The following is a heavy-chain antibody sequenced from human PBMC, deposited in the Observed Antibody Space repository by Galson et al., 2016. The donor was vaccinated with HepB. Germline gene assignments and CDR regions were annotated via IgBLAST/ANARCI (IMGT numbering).Heavy chain of an antibody. V-gene: IGHV3-30*03. CDR3: ARALVGAAAGHYYYGMDV. D-gene: IGHD6-25*01. CDR2: ISYDGGKR. Sequence: SLRLSCAASGFTFSSCGMHWVRQAPGKGLQWVAVISYDGGKRYYADSVKGRFTISRDNSKNTLSLQMNSLRVEDTAVYYCARALVGAAAGHYYYGMDVWGQGTTATV. CDR1: GFTFSSCG. J-gene: IGHJ6*02.